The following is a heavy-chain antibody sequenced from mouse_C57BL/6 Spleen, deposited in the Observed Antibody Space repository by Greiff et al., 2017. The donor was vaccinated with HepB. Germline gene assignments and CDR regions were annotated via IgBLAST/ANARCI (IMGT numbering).Heavy chain of an antibody. CDR2: ISSGGSYT. CDR3: ARGDYYGSSYEDAMDY. CDR1: GFTFSSYG. V-gene: IGHV5-6*01. J-gene: IGHJ4*01. Sequence: EVMLVESGGDLVKPGGSLKLSCAASGFTFSSYGMSWVRQTPDKRLEWVATISSGGSYTYYPDSVKGRFTISRDNAKNTLYLQMSSLKSEDTAMYYCARGDYYGSSYEDAMDYWGQGTSVTVSS. D-gene: IGHD1-1*01.